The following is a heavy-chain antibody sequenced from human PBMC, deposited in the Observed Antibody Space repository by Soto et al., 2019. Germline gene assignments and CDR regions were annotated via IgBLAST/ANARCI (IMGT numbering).Heavy chain of an antibody. V-gene: IGHV3-74*01. J-gene: IGHJ4*02. CDR2: MNSDGSTT. Sequence: GGSLRLSCAASGFTFGNYWMHWVRQAPGKGLEWVSRMNSDGSTTNYADSVKGRFTVSRDNAKNTLYLQMNSLRAEDTAVYYCATAEVDYWGPGTLVTVSS. CDR3: ATAEVDY. CDR1: GFTFGNYW.